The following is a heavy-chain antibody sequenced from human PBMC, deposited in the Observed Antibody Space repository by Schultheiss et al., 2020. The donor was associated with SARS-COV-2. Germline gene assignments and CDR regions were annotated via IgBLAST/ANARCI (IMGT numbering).Heavy chain of an antibody. Sequence: GESLKISCKASGYSFTTYWIGWVRQTPGKGLEWMGIIYPGDSDTRYSPSFQGQVTISADKSISTAYLQWSSLKASDTAMYYCAKASGAFYDSSGYSSFDYWGQGTLVTVSS. CDR3: AKASGAFYDSSGYSSFDY. J-gene: IGHJ4*02. D-gene: IGHD3-22*01. CDR2: IYPGDSDT. V-gene: IGHV5-51*01. CDR1: GYSFTTYW.